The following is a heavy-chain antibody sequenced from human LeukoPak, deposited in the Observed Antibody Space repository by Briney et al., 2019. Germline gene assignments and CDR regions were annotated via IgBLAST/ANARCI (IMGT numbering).Heavy chain of an antibody. V-gene: IGHV1-18*01. CDR3: ARNYDFWSGYYLGSSDY. CDR2: ISAYNGNT. J-gene: IGHJ4*02. D-gene: IGHD3-3*01. CDR1: GYTFTSYG. Sequence: ASVKVSCKASGYTFTSYGISWVRQAPGQGLEWMGWISAYNGNTNYAQKLQGRVTMTTDTSTSTAYMELRSLRSDDTAVYYCARNYDFWSGYYLGSSDYWGQGTLVTVSS.